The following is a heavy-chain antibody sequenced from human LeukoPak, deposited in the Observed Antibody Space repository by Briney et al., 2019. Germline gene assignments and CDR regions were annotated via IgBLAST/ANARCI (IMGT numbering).Heavy chain of an antibody. V-gene: IGHV4-39*07. D-gene: IGHD6-6*01. CDR1: GGSISSSSYY. Sequence: PSETLSLTCTVSGGSISSSSYYWGWIRQPPGKGLEWIGSIYYSGSTYYNPSLKSRVTISVDTSKNQFSLKLSSVTAADSAVYYCARGLEYSSSYWFDPWGQGTLVTVSS. J-gene: IGHJ5*02. CDR3: ARGLEYSSSYWFDP. CDR2: IYYSGST.